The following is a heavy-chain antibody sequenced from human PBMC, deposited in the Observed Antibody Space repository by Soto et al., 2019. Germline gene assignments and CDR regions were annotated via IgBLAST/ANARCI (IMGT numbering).Heavy chain of an antibody. V-gene: IGHV3-30*03. J-gene: IGHJ4*02. Sequence: QVQLVESGGGVVQPGRSLRLSCAASGFIFSNFGMHWVRRAPGKGLEWVATISGDGNDKYYPDSMKGRFTISRDNFNNTLYLQLNRLRPEDTAVYPCVQGASTAHQPLDSWGQGVLVTVSS. CDR2: ISGDGNDK. CDR1: GFIFSNFG. CDR3: VQGASTAHQPLDS. D-gene: IGHD1-26*01.